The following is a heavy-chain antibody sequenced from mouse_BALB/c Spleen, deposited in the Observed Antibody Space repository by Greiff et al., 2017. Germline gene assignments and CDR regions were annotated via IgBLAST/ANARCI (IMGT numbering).Heavy chain of an antibody. CDR1: GFSLTSYG. Sequence: VKLVESGPDLVAPSQSLSITCTVSGFSLTSYGVHWVRQPPGKGLEWLVVIWSDGSTTYNSALKSRLSISKDNSKSQVFLKMNSLQTDDTAMYYCARHGGNYEGFAYWGQGTLVTVSA. V-gene: IGHV2-6-2*01. D-gene: IGHD2-1*01. CDR3: ARHGGNYEGFAY. J-gene: IGHJ3*01. CDR2: IWSDGST.